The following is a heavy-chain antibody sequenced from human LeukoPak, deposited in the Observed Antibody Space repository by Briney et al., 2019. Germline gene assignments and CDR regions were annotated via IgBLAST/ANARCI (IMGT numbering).Heavy chain of an antibody. CDR1: GFTFSSYA. J-gene: IGHJ4*02. V-gene: IGHV3-23*01. D-gene: IGHD3-10*01. Sequence: GGSLRLSCAASGFTFSSYAMSWVRQAPGKGLEWVSAISGSGGSTYYADSVKGRFTISRDNSKNTLYLRMNSLRAEDTAVYYCAKNWRFGELLWWGQGTLVTVSS. CDR3: AKNWRFGELLW. CDR2: ISGSGGST.